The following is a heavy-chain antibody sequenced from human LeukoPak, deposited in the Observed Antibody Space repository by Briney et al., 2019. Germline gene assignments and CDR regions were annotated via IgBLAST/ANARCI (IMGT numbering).Heavy chain of an antibody. CDR2: IYYSGST. Sequence: PSETLSLTCTVSGGSISSGDYYWSWIRQPPGKGLEWIGYIYYSGSTYYNPSLKSRVAISVDTSKNQFSLRLSSVTAADTAVYHCASLYGSGSYSKLDYWGQGNLVTVSS. J-gene: IGHJ4*02. D-gene: IGHD3-10*01. V-gene: IGHV4-30-4*08. CDR3: ASLYGSGSYSKLDY. CDR1: GGSISSGDYY.